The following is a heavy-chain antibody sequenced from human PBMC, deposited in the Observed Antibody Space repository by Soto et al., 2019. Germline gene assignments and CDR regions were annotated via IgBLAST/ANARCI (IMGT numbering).Heavy chain of an antibody. CDR2: ISGSGGSI. J-gene: IGHJ4*02. Sequence: EVQLLESGGGLVQPGGSLRLSCAASGFTFSSYAMSWVRQAPGKGLEWVSAISGSGGSIYYADSVKGRFTISRDNSKNTLYLQMNSLRAEDTAVYYCANGDRYCSSTSCSRLNYWGQGTLVTVSS. V-gene: IGHV3-23*01. D-gene: IGHD2-2*01. CDR3: ANGDRYCSSTSCSRLNY. CDR1: GFTFSSYA.